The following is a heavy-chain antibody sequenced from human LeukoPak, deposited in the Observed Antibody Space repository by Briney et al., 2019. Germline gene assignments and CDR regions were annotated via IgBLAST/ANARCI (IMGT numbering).Heavy chain of an antibody. CDR3: AKDLGNAFIAAAGTGN. Sequence: GGSLRLSCAASGFTFSSYWMHWVRQAPGKGLVWVSRINSDGSSTSYADSVKGRFTISRDNAKNTLYLQMNSLRAEDTAVYYCAKDLGNAFIAAAGTGNWGQGTLVAVSS. D-gene: IGHD6-13*01. CDR2: INSDGSST. J-gene: IGHJ4*02. CDR1: GFTFSSYW. V-gene: IGHV3-74*01.